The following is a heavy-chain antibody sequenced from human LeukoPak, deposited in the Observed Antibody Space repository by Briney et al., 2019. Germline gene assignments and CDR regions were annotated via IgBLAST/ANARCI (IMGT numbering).Heavy chain of an antibody. CDR2: IKEDGSET. V-gene: IGHV3-7*01. Sequence: GGSLRLSCAASGFTFSNYWMSWVRQAPGKGLEWVAHIKEDGSETYYVDSVMGRFTISRDNAKNSLYLQMNSLRAEDTAVYYCATEMAAMVYWGQGTLVTVSS. J-gene: IGHJ4*02. D-gene: IGHD5-24*01. CDR3: ATEMAAMVY. CDR1: GFTFSNYW.